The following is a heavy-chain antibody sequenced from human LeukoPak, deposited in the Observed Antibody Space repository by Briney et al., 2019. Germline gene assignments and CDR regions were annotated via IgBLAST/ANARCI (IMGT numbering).Heavy chain of an antibody. D-gene: IGHD1-1*01. Sequence: SETLSLTCTVSGGSISSYYWSWIRQPPGKGLEWIGYIYYSGSTKYNPSLKSRVTISVDTSNNQFSLKLSSVTAADTAIYYCARRVVEARPSSERNWLDPWGQGTLVTVSP. CDR2: IYYSGST. J-gene: IGHJ5*02. CDR3: ARRVVEARPSSERNWLDP. V-gene: IGHV4-59*08. CDR1: GGSISSYY.